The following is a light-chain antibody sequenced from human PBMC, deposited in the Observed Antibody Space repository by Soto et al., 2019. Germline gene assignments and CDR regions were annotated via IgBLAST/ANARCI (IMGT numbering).Light chain of an antibody. CDR1: SSDVGGYNY. CDR3: TSYTSSSTWV. CDR2: EVS. J-gene: IGLJ3*02. V-gene: IGLV2-14*01. Sequence: QSALTQPASVSGSPGQSITISCTGTSSDVGGYNYVSWYQHHPGKAPKLMIYEVSNRPSGVSDRFSGSRSGNTASLTISGLQAEVESDYYCTSYTSSSTWVFGGGTKVTVL.